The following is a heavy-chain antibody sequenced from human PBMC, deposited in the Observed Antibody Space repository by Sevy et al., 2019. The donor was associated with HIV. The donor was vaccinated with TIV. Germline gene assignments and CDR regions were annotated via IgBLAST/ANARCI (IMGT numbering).Heavy chain of an antibody. CDR1: GGSITSLY. V-gene: IGHV4-59*08. Sequence: GSLRLSCTVSGGSITSLYWNWIRQPPGKGREWIANIYYNGHINYNPSLKSRVTLSLDTSKNQFSLRLSSVTAADTAMYYCAGENAWGRGYSWGQGTLVTVSS. J-gene: IGHJ4*02. D-gene: IGHD1-26*01. CDR3: AGENAWGRGYS. CDR2: IYYNGHI.